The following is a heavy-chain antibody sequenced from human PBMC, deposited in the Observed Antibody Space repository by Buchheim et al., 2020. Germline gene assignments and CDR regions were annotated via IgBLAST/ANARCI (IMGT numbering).Heavy chain of an antibody. CDR1: GFTFSSYA. J-gene: IGHJ6*02. V-gene: IGHV3-30-3*01. D-gene: IGHD3-10*01. CDR2: ISYDGSNK. Sequence: QVQLVESGGGVVQPGRSLRLSCAASGFTFSSYAMHWVRQAPGKGLEWVAVISYDGSNKYYADSVKGRFTISRDNSKNTLYLQMNSLRAEDTAVYYCARDYAPYYYGSGSYGMDVWGQGTT. CDR3: ARDYAPYYYGSGSYGMDV.